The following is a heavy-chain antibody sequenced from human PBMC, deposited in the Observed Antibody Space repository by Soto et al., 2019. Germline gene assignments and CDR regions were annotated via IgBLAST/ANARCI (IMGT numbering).Heavy chain of an antibody. CDR2: IYKSTTT. J-gene: IGHJ5*01. Sequence: LSLTCSVSGDSISTVDYFWAWIRQPPGQALEYIGYIYKSTTTYYNPSFESRVAISLDTSKSQFSLNVPSVTAADTAVYFCARGRYCLTRRCFPNWFHSWRQGTLLTVSS. CDR3: ARGRYCLTRRCFPNWFHS. V-gene: IGHV4-30-4*01. CDR1: GDSISTVDYF. D-gene: IGHD2-15*01.